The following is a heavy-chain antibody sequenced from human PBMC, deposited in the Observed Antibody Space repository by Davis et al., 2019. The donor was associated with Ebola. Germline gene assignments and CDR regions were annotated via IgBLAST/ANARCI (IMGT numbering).Heavy chain of an antibody. D-gene: IGHD2-2*01. V-gene: IGHV4-59*12. Sequence: PSETLSLTCTVSGGSISSYYWTWIRQPPGKGLEWVANIYYSRSTHYNPSLKSRVTISIDTSKNQFSLKVTSVTAADTAVYYCARYCSSDTCNLFDFWGQGSLVTVSS. CDR2: IYYSRST. CDR3: ARYCSSDTCNLFDF. J-gene: IGHJ5*01. CDR1: GGSISSYY.